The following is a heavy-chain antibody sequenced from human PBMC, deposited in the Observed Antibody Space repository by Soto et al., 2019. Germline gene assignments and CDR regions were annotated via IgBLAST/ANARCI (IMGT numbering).Heavy chain of an antibody. V-gene: IGHV3-48*01. CDR3: AREEVTLSPDFPGGGYYYMDV. CDR2: ISSSSSTI. Sequence: GGSLRLSCAASGFTFSSYSMNWVRQAPGKGLEWVSYISSSSSTIYYADSVKGRFTISRDNAKNSLYLQMNSLRAEDTAVYYCAREEVTLSPDFPGGGYYYMDVWGKGTTVTVSS. D-gene: IGHD2-21*02. J-gene: IGHJ6*03. CDR1: GFTFSSYS.